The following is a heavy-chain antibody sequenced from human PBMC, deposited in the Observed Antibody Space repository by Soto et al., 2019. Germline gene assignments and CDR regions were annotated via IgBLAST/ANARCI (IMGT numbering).Heavy chain of an antibody. J-gene: IGHJ3*02. V-gene: IGHV4-59*08. CDR2: IYYSGST. D-gene: IGHD6-13*01. CDR1: GVSISSYY. CDR3: ARRYSSAFDI. Sequence: SETLSLTCTVSGVSISSYYWIWIRQPPGKGLEWIGYIYYSGSTNYNPSLKSRVTISVDTSKNQFSLKLSSVTAADTAVYYCARRYSSAFDIWGQGTMVTVS.